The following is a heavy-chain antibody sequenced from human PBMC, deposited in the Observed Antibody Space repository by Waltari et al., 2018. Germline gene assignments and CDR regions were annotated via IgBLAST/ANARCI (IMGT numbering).Heavy chain of an antibody. CDR2: IYHSGCT. CDR3: ARARGYCSGGSCYCDY. V-gene: IGHV4-38-2*01. Sequence: QVQLQESGPGLVKPSETLSLTCAVSGYSISSGYYWGWIRQPPGKGLEWIGSIYHSGCTYYTPSLKSRVTISVDTSKNQFSLKLSSVTAADTAVYYCARARGYCSGGSCYCDYWGQGTLVTVSS. D-gene: IGHD2-15*01. CDR1: GYSISSGYY. J-gene: IGHJ4*02.